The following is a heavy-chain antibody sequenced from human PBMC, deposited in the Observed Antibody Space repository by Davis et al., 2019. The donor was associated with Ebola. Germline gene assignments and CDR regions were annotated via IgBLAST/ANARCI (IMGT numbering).Heavy chain of an antibody. CDR2: IYSVSDGGDT. V-gene: IGHV3-53*01. D-gene: IGHD3-10*01. J-gene: IGHJ4*02. CDR1: GLTVTSNY. CDR3: ARGGDASGVSRSAFDF. Sequence: PGGSLRLSCAASGLTVTSNYMSWVRQAPGQGLEWISSIYSVSDGGDTFYADSVRGRFTISRDNPRNTLYLQMNSLRVEDTAIYYCARGGDASGVSRSAFDFWGQGTLVTVSS.